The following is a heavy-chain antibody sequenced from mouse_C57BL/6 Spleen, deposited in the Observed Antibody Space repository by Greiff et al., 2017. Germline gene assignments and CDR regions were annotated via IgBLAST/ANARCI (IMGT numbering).Heavy chain of an antibody. CDR3: ARTVVEWYFDV. CDR2: ISSGGSYT. CDR1: GFTFSSYG. J-gene: IGHJ1*03. D-gene: IGHD1-1*01. V-gene: IGHV5-6*01. Sequence: EVQVVESGGDLVKPGGSLKLSCAASGFTFSSYGMSWVRQTPDKRLEWVATISSGGSYTYYPDSVKGRFTIYRDNAKNTLYLQMSSLKSEDTAMYYCARTVVEWYFDVWGTGTTVTVSS.